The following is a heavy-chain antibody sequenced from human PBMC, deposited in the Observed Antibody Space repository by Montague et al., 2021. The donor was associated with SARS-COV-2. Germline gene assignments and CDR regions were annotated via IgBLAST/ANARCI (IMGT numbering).Heavy chain of an antibody. J-gene: IGHJ4*02. CDR2: TYYRSKWYS. D-gene: IGHD6-19*01. CDR1: GDSVSSNSSG. Sequence: CAISGDSVSSNSSGWSWNRQSPSRGLECLGRTYYRSKWYSDYAPXLGCRLTVNPDASKNEFSLELNYVTPEDTAVYYCVRYSGWFYFDFWGQGTLVTVSS. V-gene: IGHV6-1*01. CDR3: VRYSGWFYFDF.